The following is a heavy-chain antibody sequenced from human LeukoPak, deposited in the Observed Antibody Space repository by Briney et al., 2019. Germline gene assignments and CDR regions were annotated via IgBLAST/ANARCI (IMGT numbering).Heavy chain of an antibody. CDR1: GGTFSSYA. CDR2: IIPIFGTA. V-gene: IGHV1-69*01. Sequence: SVKVSCKASGGTFSSYAISRVRQAPGQGLEWMGGIIPIFGTASYAQKFQGRVTITADESTSTAYMELSSLRSEDTAVYYCARFFYGSGGRNWFDPWGQGTLVTVSS. D-gene: IGHD3-10*01. J-gene: IGHJ5*02. CDR3: ARFFYGSGGRNWFDP.